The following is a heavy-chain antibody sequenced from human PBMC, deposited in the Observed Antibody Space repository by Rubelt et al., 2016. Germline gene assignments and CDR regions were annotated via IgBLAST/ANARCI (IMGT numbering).Heavy chain of an antibody. Sequence: TFSSYAISWVRQAPGQGVEWMGGIIPIFGTANYAQKFQGRVTITADESTSTAYMELSSLRSEDTAVYYCATPPGVGKYWGQGTLVTVSS. D-gene: IGHD2-8*01. V-gene: IGHV1-69*01. CDR2: IIPIFGTA. J-gene: IGHJ4*02. CDR3: ATPPGVGKY. CDR1: TFSSYA.